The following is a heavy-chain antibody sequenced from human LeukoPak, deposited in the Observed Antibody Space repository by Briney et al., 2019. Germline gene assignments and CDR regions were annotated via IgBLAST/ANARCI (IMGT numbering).Heavy chain of an antibody. CDR2: VSGSGGST. CDR1: GFTFASYA. CDR3: ARDESDPDSYYYYGMDV. J-gene: IGHJ6*02. V-gene: IGHV3-23*01. D-gene: IGHD1-14*01. Sequence: GGSLRLSCAASGFTFASYAMTWLRQAPGKGLEWVSAVSGSGGSTYSADSVKGRFTISRDNSKNTLYLQINSLRAEDTAVYYCARDESDPDSYYYYGMDVWGQGTTVTASS.